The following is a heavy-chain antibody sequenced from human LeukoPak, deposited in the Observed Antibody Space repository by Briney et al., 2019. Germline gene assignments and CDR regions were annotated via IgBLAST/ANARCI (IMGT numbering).Heavy chain of an antibody. D-gene: IGHD4-17*01. CDR1: GFTFSDYW. V-gene: IGHV3-74*01. Sequence: GGSLTLSCAASGFTFSDYWMHWVRQAPGKGLVWVSRISSDGSRVTYADSVKGRFTISRDNSKNTLYLQMNSLRAEDTAVYYCAKGGLTVMDVWGKGTTVTISS. CDR2: ISSDGSRV. CDR3: AKGGLTVMDV. J-gene: IGHJ6*04.